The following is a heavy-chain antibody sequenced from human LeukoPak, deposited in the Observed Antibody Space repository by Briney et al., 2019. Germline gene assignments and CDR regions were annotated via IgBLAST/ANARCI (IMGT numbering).Heavy chain of an antibody. J-gene: IGHJ4*02. Sequence: GGSLRLYCSASGFTFSSYTIHWGRQAPGKGLEFVSAITSNGGSAYYAGSVKGRFTISRDNSKNTVYLQMSSLRAEDTAVYYCVIVRGYFDSSGSDYWGQGTLVTVSS. CDR2: ITSNGGSA. D-gene: IGHD3-9*01. V-gene: IGHV3-64D*06. CDR3: VIVRGYFDSSGSDY. CDR1: GFTFSSYT.